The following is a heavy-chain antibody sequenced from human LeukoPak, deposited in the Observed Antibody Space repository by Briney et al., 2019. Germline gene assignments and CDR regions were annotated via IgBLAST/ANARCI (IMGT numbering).Heavy chain of an antibody. J-gene: IGHJ6*02. CDR3: ATTDGYYYDSSGYYGEYGMDV. CDR2: IYRDGTT. V-gene: IGHV4-4*02. CDR1: GGSVSINNW. D-gene: IGHD3-22*01. Sequence: SGTLSLTCAVSGGSVSINNWWSWVRQPPGKGLEWIGEIYRDGTTNYNPSLRSRVTILVDKSRNQFSLKLNSVTAADTAVYYCATTDGYYYDSSGYYGEYGMDVWGQGTTVTVSS.